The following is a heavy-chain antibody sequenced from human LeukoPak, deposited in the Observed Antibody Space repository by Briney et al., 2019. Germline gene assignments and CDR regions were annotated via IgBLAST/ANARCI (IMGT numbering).Heavy chain of an antibody. J-gene: IGHJ4*02. CDR3: TKGPRTVRFGDRHKGIFDY. D-gene: IGHD3-10*01. CDR1: GFTFSTYG. Sequence: GGSLRLSCAASGFTFSTYGMHWVRQAPGKGLEWVAVISYDGSNKYYTDSVKGRFTISRDNSKNTLYLQMNSLRSEDTAVYYCTKGPRTVRFGDRHKGIFDYWGQGTLVTVSS. V-gene: IGHV3-30*18. CDR2: ISYDGSNK.